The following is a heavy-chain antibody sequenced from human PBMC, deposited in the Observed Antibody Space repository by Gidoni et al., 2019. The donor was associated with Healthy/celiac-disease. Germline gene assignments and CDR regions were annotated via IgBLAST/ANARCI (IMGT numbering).Heavy chain of an antibody. CDR1: GFTFSSYG. D-gene: IGHD3-10*01. Sequence: QVQLVESGGGVVQPGRSLRLSCAASGFTFSSYGMHWVRQAPGKGLEWVAVIWYDGSNKYYADSVKGRFTISRDNSKNTLYLQMNSLRAEDTAVYYCAWGSGSFDYWGQGTLVTVSS. V-gene: IGHV3-33*01. CDR3: AWGSGSFDY. J-gene: IGHJ4*02. CDR2: IWYDGSNK.